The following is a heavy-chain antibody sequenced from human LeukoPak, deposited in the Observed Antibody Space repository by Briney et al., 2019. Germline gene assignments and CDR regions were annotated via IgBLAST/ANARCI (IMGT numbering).Heavy chain of an antibody. CDR2: IYSGGST. J-gene: IGHJ4*02. V-gene: IGHV3-66*01. CDR3: ARTDCSGSSCYKIYYFDY. Sequence: GGSLRLSCAASGFTVSSNYMSWVRQAPGKGLEWVSLIYSGGSTYYADSVKGRFTISRDNSKNTLYLQMNSLRAEDTAVYYCARTDCSGSSCYKIYYFDYWGQGTLVTVSS. CDR1: GFTVSSNY. D-gene: IGHD2-15*01.